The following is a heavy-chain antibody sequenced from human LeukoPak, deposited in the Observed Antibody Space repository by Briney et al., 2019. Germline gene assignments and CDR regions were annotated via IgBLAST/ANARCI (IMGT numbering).Heavy chain of an antibody. CDR3: AKDETAATTYYFDY. Sequence: GGSLRLSCAASGFTFSSYAMSWVRQAPGKGLEWVSTISGSGGSTYYADSVKGRFTISRDNSKNTLYLQMNSLRAEDTAVYYCAKDETAATTYYFDYWGQGTLVTVSS. V-gene: IGHV3-23*01. D-gene: IGHD5-12*01. CDR1: GFTFSSYA. CDR2: ISGSGGST. J-gene: IGHJ4*02.